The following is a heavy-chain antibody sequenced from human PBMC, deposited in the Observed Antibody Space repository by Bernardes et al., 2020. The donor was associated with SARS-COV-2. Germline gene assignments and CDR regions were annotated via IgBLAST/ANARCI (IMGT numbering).Heavy chain of an antibody. V-gene: IGHV3-23*01. CDR3: ARRGYSNTSPFDY. J-gene: IGHJ4*02. D-gene: IGHD5-18*01. CDR2: LNTDGENT. CDR1: GFAFSDFG. Sequence: GGSLKLSCVASGFAFSDFGMAWVRQAPGKGLEWVSTLNTDGENTHYADSVKGRFTISRDNSENTLYLHMNNLRVDDTAVYFCARRGYSNTSPFDYWGQGTLVTVSS.